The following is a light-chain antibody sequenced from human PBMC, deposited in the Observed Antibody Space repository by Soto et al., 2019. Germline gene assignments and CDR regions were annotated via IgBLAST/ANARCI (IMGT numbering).Light chain of an antibody. CDR1: SSNIGAGYD. CDR3: QSYDSSLSGSV. V-gene: IGLV1-40*01. J-gene: IGLJ2*01. Sequence: QSVLAQPPSVSGAPGQRVTISCTGSSSNIGAGYDVHWYKQVPGAAPRLFIFANTNRPSGVPDRISGSKTGTSASLAISGLQAEDEADYYCQSYDSSLSGSVFGGGTKLTVL. CDR2: ANT.